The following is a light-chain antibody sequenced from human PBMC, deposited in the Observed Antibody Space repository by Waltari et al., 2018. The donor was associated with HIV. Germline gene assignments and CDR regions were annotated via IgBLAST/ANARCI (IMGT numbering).Light chain of an antibody. Sequence: QSALTQPPSASGSPGQSVTISCTGTSSDVGAYTYVCWHQHYPGKAPKLMIYEVSKRPSGFLDRFSGSTTGNTASLTVSGLQAEDEADYYCSSYAGSNIGVFGGGTKLTVL. J-gene: IGLJ3*02. CDR3: SSYAGSNIGV. CDR2: EVS. V-gene: IGLV2-8*01. CDR1: SSDVGAYTY.